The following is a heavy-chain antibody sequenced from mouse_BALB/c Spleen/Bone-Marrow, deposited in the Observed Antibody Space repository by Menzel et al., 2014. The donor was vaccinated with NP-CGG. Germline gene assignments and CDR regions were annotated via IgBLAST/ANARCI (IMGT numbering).Heavy chain of an antibody. CDR1: GYNFTSYW. CDR3: ARFSQLGLLAY. V-gene: IGHV1-55*01. Sequence: VQLQQSGAELVKPGTSVKLSCKASGYNFTSYWINWVKLRPGQGLEWIGDIYPGSGSTNYNEKFKSKATLTVDTSSSPTYLQLSSLASEDSALYFCARFSQLGLLAYWGQGTLVTVSA. CDR2: IYPGSGST. J-gene: IGHJ3*01. D-gene: IGHD3-1*01.